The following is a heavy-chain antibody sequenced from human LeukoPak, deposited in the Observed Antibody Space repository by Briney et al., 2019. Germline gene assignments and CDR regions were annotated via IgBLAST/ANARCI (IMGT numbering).Heavy chain of an antibody. CDR3: ATEGGIVGAIFDY. J-gene: IGHJ4*02. V-gene: IGHV1-69-2*01. CDR2: VDPEDGET. D-gene: IGHD1-26*01. CDR1: GYTFTDYY. Sequence: ASVKVSCKVSGYTFTDYYMHWVQQAPGKGLEWMGLVDPEDGETIYAEKFQGRVTITADTSTDTAYMELSSLSSEDTAVYYCATEGGIVGAIFDYWGQGTLVTVSS.